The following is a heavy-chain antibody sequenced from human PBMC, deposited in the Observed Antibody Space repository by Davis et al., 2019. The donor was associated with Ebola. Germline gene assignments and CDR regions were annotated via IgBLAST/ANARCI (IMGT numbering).Heavy chain of an antibody. J-gene: IGHJ6*02. CDR1: GFTFDPYA. Sequence: PGGSLRLSCAASGFTFDPYAMHWVRQRPGKCLEWVALISGEGDYTYYADSVKGRFTISRDNRKESLYLQTNSLRSEDTALYCCARGPMPSWYASYYKYGMDVWGQGATVTASS. D-gene: IGHD6-13*01. CDR2: ISGEGDYT. CDR3: ARGPMPSWYASYYKYGMDV. V-gene: IGHV3-43*02.